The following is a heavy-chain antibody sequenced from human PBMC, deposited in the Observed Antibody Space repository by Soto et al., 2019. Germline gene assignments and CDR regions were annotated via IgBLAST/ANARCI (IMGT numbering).Heavy chain of an antibody. CDR3: ARDRVDTAMVNPSNWFDP. V-gene: IGHV3-30-3*01. D-gene: IGHD5-18*01. Sequence: GGSLRLSCAASGFTFSSYAMHWVRQAPGKGLEWVAVISYDGSNKYYADSVKGRFTISRDNSKNTLYLQMNSLRAEDTAVYYCARDRVDTAMVNPSNWFDPWGQGTLVTVSS. CDR1: GFTFSSYA. CDR2: ISYDGSNK. J-gene: IGHJ5*02.